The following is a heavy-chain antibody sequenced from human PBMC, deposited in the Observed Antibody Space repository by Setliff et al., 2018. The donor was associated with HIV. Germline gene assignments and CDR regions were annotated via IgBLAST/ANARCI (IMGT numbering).Heavy chain of an antibody. D-gene: IGHD4-4*01. V-gene: IGHV1-46*01. CDR1: GSTFTNYY. Sequence: ASVKVSCKASGSTFTNYYIHWVRQAPGQGLEWMGIINPSGGSTTYAQKFQGRVTMTRDTSTSTVYMELSSLRSEDTAVYYCARDAFDYTAYYYSNMDVWGQGTTVTVSS. J-gene: IGHJ6*02. CDR2: INPSGGST. CDR3: ARDAFDYTAYYYSNMDV.